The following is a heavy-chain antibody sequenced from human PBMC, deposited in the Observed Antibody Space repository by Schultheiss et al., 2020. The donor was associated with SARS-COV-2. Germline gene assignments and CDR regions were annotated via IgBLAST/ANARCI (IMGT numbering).Heavy chain of an antibody. D-gene: IGHD6-6*01. Sequence: SGPTLVKPTQTLTLTCTFSGFSLSTSGMCVSWIRQPPGKALEWLALIDWDDDKYYSTSLKTRLTIYKDTSKNQVVLTMTNMDPVDTATYYCARIRGSSEYYYYYGMDVWGQGTTVTVSS. V-gene: IGHV2-70*01. CDR1: GFSLSTSGMC. J-gene: IGHJ6*02. CDR2: IDWDDDK. CDR3: ARIRGSSEYYYYYGMDV.